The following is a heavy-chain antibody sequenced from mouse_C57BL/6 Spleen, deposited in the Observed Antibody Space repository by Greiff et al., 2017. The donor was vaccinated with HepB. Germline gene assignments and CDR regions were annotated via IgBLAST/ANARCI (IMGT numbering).Heavy chain of an antibody. CDR1: GFTFSNYW. V-gene: IGHV6-3*01. CDR3: TDILLRDD. Sequence: EVKVEESGGGLVQPGGSMKLSCVASGFTFSNYWMNWVRQSPEKGLEWVAQIRLKSDNYATHYAESVKGRFTISRDDSKSSVYLQMNNLRAEDTGIYYCTDILLRDDWGQGTSVTVSS. D-gene: IGHD1-1*01. CDR2: IRLKSDNYAT. J-gene: IGHJ4*01.